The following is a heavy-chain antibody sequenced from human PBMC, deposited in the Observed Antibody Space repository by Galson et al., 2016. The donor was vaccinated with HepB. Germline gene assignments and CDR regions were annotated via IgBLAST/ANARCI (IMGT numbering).Heavy chain of an antibody. Sequence: SLRLSCAASGFNFNSYVMSWVRQAPGRGLEWVSGISGSGLFTYYADSVKGRFPISRDNARNTLYLQMNSLRVEDTAVYYCARDFRFSVDSWGRGTLVTVSS. D-gene: IGHD3-3*01. V-gene: IGHV3-23*01. CDR3: ARDFRFSVDS. CDR2: ISGSGLFT. J-gene: IGHJ5*01. CDR1: GFNFNSYV.